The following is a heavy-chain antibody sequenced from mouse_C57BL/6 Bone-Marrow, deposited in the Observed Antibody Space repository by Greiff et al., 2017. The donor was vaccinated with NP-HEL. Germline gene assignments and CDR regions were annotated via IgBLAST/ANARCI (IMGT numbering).Heavy chain of an antibody. CDR2: GQGLEWIG. CDR1: YTFSRRLH. CDR3: AEDSAVYYCAAVVADFDV. V-gene: IGHV1-87*01. J-gene: IGHJ1*03. D-gene: IGHD1-1*01. Sequence: VQLQQSGPELARPWASVKISCQAFYTFSRRLHFAIRDTNSWMQWVKQRPGQGLEWIGAIYPGIGDTSYNQKFKGKATLTADKSSSTAYMQRSRLAAEDSAVYYCAAVVADFDVWGTGTTVTVSS.